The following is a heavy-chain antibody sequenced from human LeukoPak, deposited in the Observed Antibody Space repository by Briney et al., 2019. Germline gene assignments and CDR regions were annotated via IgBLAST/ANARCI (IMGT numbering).Heavy chain of an antibody. Sequence: SVKVSCKASGDTFSSYAISWVRQAPGQGLEWMGGIIPIFGTANYAQKFQGRVTITADESTSTAYMELSSLRSEDTAVYYCARAITPAHSLSYYGMDVWGKETTVTVSS. CDR1: GDTFSSYA. D-gene: IGHD5-24*01. CDR2: IIPIFGTA. V-gene: IGHV1-69*01. CDR3: ARAITPAHSLSYYGMDV. J-gene: IGHJ6*04.